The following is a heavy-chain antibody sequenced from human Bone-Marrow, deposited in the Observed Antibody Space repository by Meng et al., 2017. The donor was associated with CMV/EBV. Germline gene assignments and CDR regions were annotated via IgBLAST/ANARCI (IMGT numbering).Heavy chain of an antibody. V-gene: IGHV4-39*01. CDR3: ARHFRSSRFSSGYFDY. J-gene: IGHJ4*02. Sequence: SETLSLTCIVAGGSISGSSYYWGWSRRPPGKGLEWIGSLYFSGSTYYNPSLKSRLTISADTSRNQFSLKLSSVTAADTAVYYCARHFRSSRFSSGYFDYWGQGTLVTVSS. CDR1: GGSISGSSYY. CDR2: LYFSGST. D-gene: IGHD3-22*01.